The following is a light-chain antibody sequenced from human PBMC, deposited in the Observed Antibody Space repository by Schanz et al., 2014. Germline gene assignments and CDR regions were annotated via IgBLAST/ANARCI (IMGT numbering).Light chain of an antibody. CDR3: QQYLNWPIT. CDR1: QSVLYSSNNKNY. V-gene: IGKV4-1*01. Sequence: IVLTQSPDSLAVSLGERATINCKSSQSVLYSSNNKNYLAWYQQKPGQPPNLLIYWASTRESGVPDRFSGSGSGTDFTLTISSLQAEDVAVYYCQQYLNWPITFGQGTRLEIK. CDR2: WAS. J-gene: IGKJ5*01.